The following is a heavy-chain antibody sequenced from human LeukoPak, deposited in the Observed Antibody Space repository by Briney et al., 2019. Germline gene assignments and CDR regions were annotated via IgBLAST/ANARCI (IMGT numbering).Heavy chain of an antibody. V-gene: IGHV1-69*08. D-gene: IGHD3-3*01. Sequence: ASVKVSCKASGGTFSSYTISWVRQAPGQGLEWMGRIIPIFGTANYARKFQGRVTMTRDTSTSTVYMEPSSLRSEDTAVYYCAREPSGEDFWSGYLIDYWGQGTLVTVSS. CDR3: AREPSGEDFWSGYLIDY. CDR2: IIPIFGTA. J-gene: IGHJ4*02. CDR1: GGTFSSYT.